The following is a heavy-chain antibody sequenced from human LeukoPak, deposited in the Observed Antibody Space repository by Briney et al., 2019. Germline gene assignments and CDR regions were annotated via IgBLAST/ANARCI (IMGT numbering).Heavy chain of an antibody. CDR3: AKFLPTHIVVANYYFDY. Sequence: PGGSLRLSCAASGFTFSSYAMSWVRQAPGKGLEWVSAISGSGGSTYYADSVKGRFTISRGNSKNTLYLQMNSLRAEDTAVYYCAKFLPTHIVVANYYFDYWGQGTLVTVPS. V-gene: IGHV3-23*01. J-gene: IGHJ4*02. CDR2: ISGSGGST. CDR1: GFTFSSYA. D-gene: IGHD2-21*01.